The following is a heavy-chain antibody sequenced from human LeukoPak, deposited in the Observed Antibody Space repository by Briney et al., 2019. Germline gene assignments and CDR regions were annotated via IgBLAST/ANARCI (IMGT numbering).Heavy chain of an antibody. J-gene: IGHJ3*02. D-gene: IGHD2/OR15-2a*01. Sequence: ASVKVSCKASGGTFSSYAISRVRQAPGQGLEWMGGIIPIFGTANYAQKFQGRVTITADKSTSTAYMELSSLRSEDTAVYYCARDYFDAFDIWGQGTMVTVSS. CDR3: ARDYFDAFDI. CDR2: IIPIFGTA. V-gene: IGHV1-69*06. CDR1: GGTFSSYA.